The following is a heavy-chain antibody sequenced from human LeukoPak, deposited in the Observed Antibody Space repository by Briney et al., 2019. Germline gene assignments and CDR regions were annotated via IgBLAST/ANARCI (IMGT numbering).Heavy chain of an antibody. V-gene: IGHV4-59*11. CDR1: GGSISSHY. J-gene: IGHJ5*02. Sequence: SETLSLTCTVSGGSISSHYWSWIRQPPGKGLEWIGNIYYSGSTNYNPSLKSRVTISVDTSKNQLSLKLSSVTAADTAVYYCAGVGFRELTFDPWGQGTLVTVSS. CDR2: IYYSGST. CDR3: AGVGFRELTFDP. D-gene: IGHD1-26*01.